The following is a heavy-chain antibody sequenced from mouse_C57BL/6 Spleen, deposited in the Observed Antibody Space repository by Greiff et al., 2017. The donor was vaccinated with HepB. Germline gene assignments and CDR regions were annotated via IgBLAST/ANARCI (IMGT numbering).Heavy chain of an antibody. CDR3: ARSYYSPPWFAY. CDR2: IHPNSGST. V-gene: IGHV1-64*01. CDR1: GYTFTSYW. Sequence: QVQLQQPGAELVKPGASVKLSCKASGYTFTSYWMHWVKQRPGQGLEWIGMIHPNSGSTNYNEKFKSKATLTVDKSSSTAYMQLSSLTSEDSAVYYCARSYYSPPWFAYWGQGTLVTVSA. D-gene: IGHD2-12*01. J-gene: IGHJ3*01.